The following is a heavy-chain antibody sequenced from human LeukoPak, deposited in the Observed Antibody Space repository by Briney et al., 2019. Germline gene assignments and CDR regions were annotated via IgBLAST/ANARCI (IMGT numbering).Heavy chain of an antibody. CDR1: AYTFGSYS. Sequence: ASVKVSCKASAYTFGSYSISWLRRAPGQGLEWMGWISPSNGDTSYAQKVQDRVTMTTDTATTTVYMELRTLTVDDTATYYCERESGREIRHLFFDEWGQGTLVTVSS. CDR2: ISPSNGDT. J-gene: IGHJ4*02. CDR3: ERESGREIRHLFFDE. V-gene: IGHV1-18*04. D-gene: IGHD3-10*01.